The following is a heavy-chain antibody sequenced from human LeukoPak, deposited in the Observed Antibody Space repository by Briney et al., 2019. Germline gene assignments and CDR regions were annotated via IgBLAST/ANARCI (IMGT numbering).Heavy chain of an antibody. Sequence: SQTLSLTCTVSGGSISSGGYYWSWIRQPPGKGLEWIGYIYYSGSTNYNPSLKSRVTISVDTSKNQFSLKLSSVTAADTAVYYCARESGSYFAFDYWGQGTLVTVSS. CDR1: GGSISSGGYY. V-gene: IGHV4-61*08. CDR2: IYYSGST. CDR3: ARESGSYFAFDY. D-gene: IGHD1-26*01. J-gene: IGHJ4*02.